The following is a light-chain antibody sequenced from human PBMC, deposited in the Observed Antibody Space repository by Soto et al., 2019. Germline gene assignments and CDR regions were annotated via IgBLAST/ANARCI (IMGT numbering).Light chain of an antibody. CDR1: SSDVGGYNY. V-gene: IGLV2-14*01. Sequence: QSVLTQPASVSGSPGQSITISCTGTSSDVGGYNYVSWYQQHPVKAPKLMNYDVTSRPSGVSERFSGSKSGNTASLTISGLQAEDEADYYCSSYTSSSTPYVFGTGTKVTVL. CDR2: DVT. J-gene: IGLJ1*01. CDR3: SSYTSSSTPYV.